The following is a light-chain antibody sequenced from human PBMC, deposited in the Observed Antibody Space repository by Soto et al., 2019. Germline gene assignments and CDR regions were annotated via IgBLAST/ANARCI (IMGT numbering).Light chain of an antibody. CDR1: QSISTY. CDR2: AAS. V-gene: IGKV1-39*01. J-gene: IGKJ2*03. CDR3: QQSYRIPYS. Sequence: DIQMTQSPSSLSASVGDRVTITCRASQSISTYLNWYQQKPGKAPKLLIYAASSLQSGVPSTFSGSGSGTDLTLTISSLQPEDFATYYCQQSYRIPYSFGQGTKLEI.